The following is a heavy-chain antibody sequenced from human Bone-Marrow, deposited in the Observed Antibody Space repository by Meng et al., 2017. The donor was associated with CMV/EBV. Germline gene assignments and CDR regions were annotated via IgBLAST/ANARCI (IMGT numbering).Heavy chain of an antibody. V-gene: IGHV1-69*10. J-gene: IGHJ4*02. CDR1: GYTFTSYY. CDR3: ASGESGSYSYYFDY. Sequence: SVKVSCKASGYTFTSYYMHWVRQAPGQGLEWMGGVIPILDITNNAQKFQGRVTITADKSTSTAYMELSSLRSEDTVVYYCASGESGSYSYYFDYWGQGTLVTVSS. D-gene: IGHD1-26*01. CDR2: VIPILDIT.